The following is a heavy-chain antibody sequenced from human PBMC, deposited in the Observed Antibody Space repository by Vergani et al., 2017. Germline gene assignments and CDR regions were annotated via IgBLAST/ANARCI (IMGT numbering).Heavy chain of an antibody. J-gene: IGHJ4*02. D-gene: IGHD3-22*01. V-gene: IGHV3-9*01. Sequence: EVQLVESGGGLVQPGRSLRLSCAASGFTFDDYAMHWVRQAPGKGLEWVSGISWNSGSIGYADSVKGLFTFSRDNAKNSLYLQMNSLRAEDTALYYCAKSVGDSSGYYLDYWGQGTLVTVSS. CDR3: AKSVGDSSGYYLDY. CDR2: ISWNSGSI. CDR1: GFTFDDYA.